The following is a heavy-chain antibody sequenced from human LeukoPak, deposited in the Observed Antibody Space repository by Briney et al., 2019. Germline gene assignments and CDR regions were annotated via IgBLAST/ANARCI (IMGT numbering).Heavy chain of an antibody. CDR1: GFTFDDYA. CDR3: AKGIGSYYGLDAFDI. D-gene: IGHD1-26*01. Sequence: GGSLRVSCAASGFTFDDYAMHWVRQAPGKGMECVSGIRWNSGSIGYADSVKGRFTISSDSAKNSLCLQINSLSAEDMALYYCAKGIGSYYGLDAFDIWGQGTMVTVSS. V-gene: IGHV3-9*03. J-gene: IGHJ3*02. CDR2: IRWNSGSI.